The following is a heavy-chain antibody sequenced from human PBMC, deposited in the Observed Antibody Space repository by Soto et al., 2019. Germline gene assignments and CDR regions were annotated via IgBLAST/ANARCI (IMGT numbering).Heavy chain of an antibody. J-gene: IGHJ3*01. Sequence: SETLSLTCEVHGGSFIGYYCTFIRQTPLKGLEWIGEISHSGTTNYQPSLTSRVTISADPSKKQFSLNLTSVTAADSGVYYCARGECSSVYCFTRWALDFWGQGTVVTVSS. V-gene: IGHV4-34*01. D-gene: IGHD2-2*01. CDR2: ISHSGTT. CDR1: GGSFIGYY. CDR3: ARGECSSVYCFTRWALDF.